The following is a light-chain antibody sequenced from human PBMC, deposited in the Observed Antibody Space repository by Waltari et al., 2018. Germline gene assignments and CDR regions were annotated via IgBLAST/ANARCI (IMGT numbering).Light chain of an antibody. CDR1: QGIATF. CDR2: DAS. Sequence: DIQLTQSPSFLSASVGHRVTITCRASQGIATFLTWYQLKPGKAPELLIYDASTLQTGVPSRFSASGSGTDFTLTISSLQPEDFATYYCQQFNTFPLTFGGGTKVEVK. CDR3: QQFNTFPLT. V-gene: IGKV1-9*01. J-gene: IGKJ4*01.